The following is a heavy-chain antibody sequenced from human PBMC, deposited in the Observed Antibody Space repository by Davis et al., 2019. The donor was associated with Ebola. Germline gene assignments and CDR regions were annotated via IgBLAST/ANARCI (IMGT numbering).Heavy chain of an antibody. J-gene: IGHJ5*02. V-gene: IGHV4-59*01. CDR1: GGSISSYY. Sequence: SETLSLTCTVSGGSISSYYWSWIRQPPGKGLEWIGCIYYSGSTNYNPSLKSRVTISVDTSKNQFSLKLSSVTAADTAVYYCARAQTTVVTGWFDPWGQGTLVTVSS. CDR3: ARAQTTVVTGWFDP. D-gene: IGHD4-23*01. CDR2: IYYSGST.